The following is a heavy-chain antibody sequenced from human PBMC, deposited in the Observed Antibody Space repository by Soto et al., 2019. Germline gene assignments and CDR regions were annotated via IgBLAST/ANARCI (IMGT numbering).Heavy chain of an antibody. Sequence: ASVKVSCKASGYTFTSYYMHWVRQAPGQGLEWMGIINPSGGSTGYAQKFQGRVTMTRDTSTSTVYMELSSLRSEDTAVYYCARVGVEIATIYYYYGMDVWGQGTTVTVSS. CDR2: INPSGGST. CDR1: GYTFTSYY. J-gene: IGHJ6*02. V-gene: IGHV1-46*01. CDR3: ARVGVEIATIYYYYGMDV.